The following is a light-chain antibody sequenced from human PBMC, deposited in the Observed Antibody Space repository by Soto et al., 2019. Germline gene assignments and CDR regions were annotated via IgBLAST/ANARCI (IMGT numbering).Light chain of an antibody. CDR3: ETWDSNPRV. J-gene: IGLJ2*01. CDR2: LEGSGSY. CDR1: SGHISYI. Sequence: QLVLTQSSSASASLGSSVKLTCSLRSGHISYIIAWHQQQPGKAPRYLMKLEGSGSYNKGSGVPDRFSGSSSGADRYLTISNLRSEDEADYYCETWDSNPRVFGGVTKLTLL. V-gene: IGLV4-60*03.